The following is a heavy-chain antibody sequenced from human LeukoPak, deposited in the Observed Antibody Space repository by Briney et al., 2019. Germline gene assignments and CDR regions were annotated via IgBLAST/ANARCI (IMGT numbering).Heavy chain of an antibody. CDR3: AASLRGRWLQQPTGY. V-gene: IGHV3-30*03. CDR1: GFTFSSYG. J-gene: IGHJ4*02. D-gene: IGHD5-24*01. CDR2: ISYDGSNK. Sequence: GGSLRLSCAASGFTFSSYGMHWVRQAPGKGLEWVAVISYDGSNKYYADSVKGRFTISRDNSKNTLYLQMNSLRAEDTAVYYCAASLRGRWLQQPTGYWGQGTLVTVSS.